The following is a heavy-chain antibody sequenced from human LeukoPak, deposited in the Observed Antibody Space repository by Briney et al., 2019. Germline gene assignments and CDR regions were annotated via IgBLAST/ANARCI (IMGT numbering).Heavy chain of an antibody. Sequence: GESLKISCEGSGYSFTSYWLAWVRQMPGKGLEWMGINHPGDSDIRYSPSFQGQTTISADKSITTAYLQWRSLKASDTARYYCARQYGGFDYWGQGTLVTVSS. V-gene: IGHV5-51*01. CDR2: NHPGDSDI. D-gene: IGHD4-17*01. J-gene: IGHJ4*02. CDR1: GYSFTSYW. CDR3: ARQYGGFDY.